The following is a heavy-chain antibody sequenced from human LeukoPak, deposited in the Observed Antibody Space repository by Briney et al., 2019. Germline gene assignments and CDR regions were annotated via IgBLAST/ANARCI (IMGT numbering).Heavy chain of an antibody. J-gene: IGHJ5*02. CDR1: GYSFTSYW. D-gene: IGHD3-9*01. Sequence: GESLRISCKGSGYSFTSYWISWVRQIPGKGLEWMGRIDPSDSYTNYSPSFQGHVTISADKSISTAYLQWSSLKASDTAMYYCARWWPPDEVYDIQYNWFDPWGQGTLVTVSS. CDR3: ARWWPPDEVYDIQYNWFDP. V-gene: IGHV5-10-1*01. CDR2: IDPSDSYT.